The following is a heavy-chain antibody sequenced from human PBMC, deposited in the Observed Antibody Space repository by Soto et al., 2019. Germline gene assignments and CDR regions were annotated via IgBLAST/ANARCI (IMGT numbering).Heavy chain of an antibody. CDR2: IYYSGST. D-gene: IGHD1-1*01. Sequence: PSETLSLTCTVSGGSMSSYYWSWVRQSPGKGLEWIGYIYYSGSTNYNPSLKSRVAISLDTSKNQFSLMLSSVTAADTAVYYCARGEWLGTIKPYFAYWGQGTLVTVSS. J-gene: IGHJ4*02. CDR1: GGSMSSYY. V-gene: IGHV4-59*01. CDR3: ARGEWLGTIKPYFAY.